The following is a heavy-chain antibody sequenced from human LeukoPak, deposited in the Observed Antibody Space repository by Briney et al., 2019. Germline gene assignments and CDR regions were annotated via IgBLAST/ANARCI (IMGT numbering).Heavy chain of an antibody. CDR2: INQNGGVK. CDR3: ATSDDAAGTS. D-gene: IGHD6-25*01. J-gene: IGHJ5*02. CDR1: GFRFSTFW. V-gene: IGHV3-7*01. Sequence: GGSLRLSRAASGFRFSTFWMSWVRQAPGKGLDWVANINQNGGVKHYVDSVKGRFTISRDNAKDSLYLQMTSLRADDTAVYYCATSDDAAGTSWGQGTLVTVSS.